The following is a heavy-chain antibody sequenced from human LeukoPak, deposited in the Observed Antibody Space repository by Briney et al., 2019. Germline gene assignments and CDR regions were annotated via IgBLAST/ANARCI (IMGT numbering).Heavy chain of an antibody. J-gene: IGHJ4*02. CDR3: ASSIGGGDQLLFFY. D-gene: IGHD2-2*01. CDR1: GGTFSSYA. CDR2: IIPIFGTA. Sequence: GSSVKVSCKASGGTFSSYAISWVRQAPGQGLEWMGGIIPIFGTANYAQKFQGRVTITADESTSTAYMELSSLRSEDTAVYYCASSIGGGDQLLFFYWDQGTLVTVSS. V-gene: IGHV1-69*01.